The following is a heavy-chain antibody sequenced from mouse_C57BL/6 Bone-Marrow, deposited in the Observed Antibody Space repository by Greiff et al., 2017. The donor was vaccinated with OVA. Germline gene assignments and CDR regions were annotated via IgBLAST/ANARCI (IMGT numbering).Heavy chain of an antibody. V-gene: IGHV1-66*01. CDR1: GYSFTSYY. CDR2: IYPGSGNT. Sequence: QVQLKQSGPELVKPGASVKISCKASGYSFTSYYIHWVKQRPGQGLEWIGWIYPGSGNTKYNEKFKGKATLTADTSSSTAYMQLSSLTSEDSAVYYCARADYGNYEAWFAYWGQGTLVTVSA. CDR3: ARADYGNYEAWFAY. J-gene: IGHJ3*01. D-gene: IGHD2-1*01.